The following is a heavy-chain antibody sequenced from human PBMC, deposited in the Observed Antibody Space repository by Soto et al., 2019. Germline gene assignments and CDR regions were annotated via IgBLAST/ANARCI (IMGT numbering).Heavy chain of an antibody. CDR1: GFTFSSYG. D-gene: IGHD1-26*01. CDR3: AKEGGLSGSYYISSSYYFDY. Sequence: QVQLVESGGGVVQPGRSLRLSCAASGFTFSSYGMHWVRQAPGKGLVWVAIISYDGSNTYYADSVKGRFTISRDNSKNTLYLQMNSLRAEDTSVYYCAKEGGLSGSYYISSSYYFDYWGQGTLVTVSS. CDR2: ISYDGSNT. V-gene: IGHV3-30*18. J-gene: IGHJ4*02.